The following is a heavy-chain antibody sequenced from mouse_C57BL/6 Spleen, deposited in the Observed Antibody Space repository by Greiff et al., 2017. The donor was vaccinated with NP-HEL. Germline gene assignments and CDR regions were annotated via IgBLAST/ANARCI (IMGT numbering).Heavy chain of an antibody. D-gene: IGHD3-2*02. Sequence: VQLKESGGGLVQPGGSMKLSCVASGFTFSNYWMNWVRQSPEKGLEWVAQIRLKSDNYATHYAESVKGRFTISRDDSKSSVYMQMNNLRAEDTGIYYCTASSGYECYFDYWGQGTTLTVSS. CDR2: IRLKSDNYAT. CDR1: GFTFSNYW. J-gene: IGHJ2*01. CDR3: TASSGYECYFDY. V-gene: IGHV6-3*01.